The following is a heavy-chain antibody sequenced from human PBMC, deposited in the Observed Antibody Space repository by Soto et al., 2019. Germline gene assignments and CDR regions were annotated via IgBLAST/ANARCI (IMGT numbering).Heavy chain of an antibody. D-gene: IGHD6-6*01. J-gene: IGHJ6*02. CDR3: ASLSYSSSSGYYYYGMDV. CDR2: IDPSDSYT. V-gene: IGHV5-10-1*01. CDR1: GYSFTSYW. Sequence: PGESLKISCKGSGYSFTSYWISWVRQMPGKGLEWMGRIDPSDSYTNYSPSFQGHVTIPADKSISTAYLQWSSLKASDTAMYYCASLSYSSSSGYYYYGMDVWGQGTTVTVSS.